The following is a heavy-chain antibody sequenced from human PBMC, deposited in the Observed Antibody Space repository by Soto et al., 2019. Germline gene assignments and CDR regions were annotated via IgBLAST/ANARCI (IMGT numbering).Heavy chain of an antibody. CDR3: ARDLGGSSWLDY. CDR1: GGSVSSGSYY. V-gene: IGHV4-61*01. Sequence: SETLSLTCTVSGGSVSSGSYYWSWIRQPPGKGLEWIGYIYYSGSTNYNPSLKSRVTISVDTSKNQFSLKLSSVTAADTAVYYCARDLGGSSWLDYWGQGTLVTISS. J-gene: IGHJ4*02. D-gene: IGHD6-13*01. CDR2: IYYSGST.